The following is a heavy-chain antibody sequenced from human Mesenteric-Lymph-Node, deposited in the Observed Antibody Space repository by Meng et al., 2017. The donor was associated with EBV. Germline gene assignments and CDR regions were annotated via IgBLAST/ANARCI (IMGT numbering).Heavy chain of an antibody. CDR2: INNSGST. CDR1: GGSFSGYY. J-gene: IGHJ4*02. V-gene: IGHV4-34*01. Sequence: QLQPGGGGLLKHSETLSLTCAVDGGSFSGYYWSGIRQPPGKGLEWIGKINNSGSTNYNPSLKSRVTISVDTSKNQFSLKLSSVTAADTAVYYCARFGAILRGFDYWGQGTLVTVSS. CDR3: ARFGAILRGFDY. D-gene: IGHD3-10*01.